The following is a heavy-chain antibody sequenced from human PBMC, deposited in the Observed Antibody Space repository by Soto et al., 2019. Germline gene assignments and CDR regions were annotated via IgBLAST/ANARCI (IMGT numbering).Heavy chain of an antibody. CDR3: GRYHAPGSYLVY. J-gene: IGHJ4*02. CDR2: IKEDGSEK. Sequence: PGGSLRLSCAASGFSISDYWMNWVRQAPGKGPEWVANIKEDGSEKYYVDSVKGRFTISRDNAKNSLYLQMNSLRAEDTAGYYCGRYHAPGSYLVYWGQGTLLTVSS. V-gene: IGHV3-7*01. D-gene: IGHD3-10*01. CDR1: GFSISDYW.